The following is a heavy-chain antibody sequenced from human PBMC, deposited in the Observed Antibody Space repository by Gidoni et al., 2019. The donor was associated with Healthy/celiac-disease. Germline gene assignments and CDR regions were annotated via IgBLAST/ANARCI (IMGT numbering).Heavy chain of an antibody. CDR2: IYPSDSYT. CDR1: GYRCTSYC. CDR3: ARHCTNGVCYTDY. V-gene: IGHV5-10-1*03. D-gene: IGHD2-8*01. J-gene: IGHJ4*02. Sequence: DVQLVQSGAEVQQPGESLRISCKGSGYRCTSYCISWVRQLPGKGLEWMGRIYPSDSYTNYSPSFQGHVTISADKAISTAYLQWSSLKASDTAMYYCARHCTNGVCYTDYWGQGTLVTVSS.